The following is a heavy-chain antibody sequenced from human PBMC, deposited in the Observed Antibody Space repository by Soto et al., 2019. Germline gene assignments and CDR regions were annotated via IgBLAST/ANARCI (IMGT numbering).Heavy chain of an antibody. V-gene: IGHV3-30*18. CDR2: ISYDGSNK. CDR1: GFTFSSYG. J-gene: IGHJ4*02. D-gene: IGHD5-12*01. CDR3: AKEARLRNRLYYFDY. Sequence: GGSLRLSCAASGFTFSSYGMHWVRQAPGKGLEWVAVISYDGSNKYYADSVKGRFTISRDNSKNTLYLQMNSLRAEDTAVYYCAKEARLRNRLYYFDYWGQGTLVTVSS.